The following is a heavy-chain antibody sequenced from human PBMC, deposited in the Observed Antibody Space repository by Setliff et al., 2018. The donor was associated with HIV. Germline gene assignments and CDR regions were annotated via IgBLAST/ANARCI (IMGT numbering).Heavy chain of an antibody. V-gene: IGHV4-38-2*01. CDR1: GYSISSGYY. D-gene: IGHD5-18*01. CDR3: ARTLRAAAMGYFDY. Sequence: SETLSLTCAVSGYSISSGYYWGWIRQPPGKGLEWIGSIYHSGSTYNNPSLKSRVTISVDTSENQFSLKLTSVTAADTAVYYCARTLRAAAMGYFDYWGQGTLVTVSS. CDR2: IYHSGST. J-gene: IGHJ4*02.